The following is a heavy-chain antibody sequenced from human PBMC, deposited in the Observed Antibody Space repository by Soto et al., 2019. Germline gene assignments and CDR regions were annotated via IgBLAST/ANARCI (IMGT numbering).Heavy chain of an antibody. CDR2: IVPSLDTT. Sequence: QVHLVQSGTEVKKPGSSVKVSCKATGGTFSSSGFSWVRQAPGQGLEWMGTIVPSLDTTNYAQKFQARVTMTADEVTSTAYMELRSLRSEDTAVYFCARWPQPRYTADPYAVDVWGQGTRVIVS. V-gene: IGHV1-69*11. CDR1: GGTFSSSG. CDR3: ARWPQPRYTADPYAVDV. J-gene: IGHJ6*02. D-gene: IGHD3-16*02.